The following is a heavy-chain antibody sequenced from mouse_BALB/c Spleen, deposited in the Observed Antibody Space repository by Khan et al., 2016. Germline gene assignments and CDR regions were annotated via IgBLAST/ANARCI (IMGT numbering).Heavy chain of an antibody. CDR3: ERYLYYYGSSRYCTV. D-gene: IGHD1-1*01. Sequence: QIQLVQSGPELKRPGKTVKISCKASGYTFTNYGINWVKQAPGKGLKWMGWINTYSGESTYADDFKGRFAFSLETSANTAYLQINNLKNEDTATYRCERYLYYYGSSRYCTVWGAGTTVPFSP. V-gene: IGHV9-3-1*01. CDR1: GYTFTNYG. CDR2: INTYSGES. J-gene: IGHJ1*01.